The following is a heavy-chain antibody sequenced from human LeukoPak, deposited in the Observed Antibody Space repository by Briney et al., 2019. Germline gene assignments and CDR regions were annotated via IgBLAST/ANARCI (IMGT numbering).Heavy chain of an antibody. J-gene: IGHJ6*03. CDR2: RRQDGYKQ. CDR3: AKNIVVRPAGPYMDV. D-gene: IGHD2/OR15-2a*01. Sequence: GGSLRLSCPASGFTFSNYWLSWVRQPPGKGLEWVANRRQDGYKQQHVDSVKGRFTISRDNARNSLYLEMNSLRVDDNAVYYCAKNIVVRPAGPYMDVCGRGTTVSVSS. V-gene: IGHV3-7*01. CDR1: GFTFSNYW.